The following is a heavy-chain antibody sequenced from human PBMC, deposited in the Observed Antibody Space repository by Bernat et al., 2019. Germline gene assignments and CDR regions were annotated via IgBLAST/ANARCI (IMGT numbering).Heavy chain of an antibody. CDR1: GFTFSSYA. D-gene: IGHD2-2*01. CDR2: ISGSGGST. Sequence: EVQLLESGGGLVQPGGSLRLSCAASGFTFSSYAMSWVRQAPGKGLEWVSAISGSGGSTYYAASVKGRFTVSSDNSKNTLYLQMNSLRAEDTSVYYCAKCPIMPTEFDYWGQGTLVTVSS. V-gene: IGHV3-23*01. J-gene: IGHJ4*02. CDR3: AKCPIMPTEFDY.